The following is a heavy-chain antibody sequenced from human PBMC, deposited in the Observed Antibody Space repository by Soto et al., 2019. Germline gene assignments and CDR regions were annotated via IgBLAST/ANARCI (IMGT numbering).Heavy chain of an antibody. J-gene: IGHJ6*02. V-gene: IGHV3-23*01. Sequence: GGYLRPSCAASGLTFSSYAMSWGRQAPGPGLEWVSAISGSGGSTYYADSVKGRFTIARDNSKNTLYLQMNSLRAEDTVVYYCAKAPLSSSNYHYGMDVWGDGTTRTV. CDR3: AKAPLSSSNYHYGMDV. CDR2: ISGSGGST. D-gene: IGHD2-2*01. CDR1: GLTFSSYA.